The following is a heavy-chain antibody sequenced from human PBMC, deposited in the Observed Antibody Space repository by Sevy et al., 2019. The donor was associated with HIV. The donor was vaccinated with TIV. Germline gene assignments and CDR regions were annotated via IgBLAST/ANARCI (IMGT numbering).Heavy chain of an antibody. J-gene: IGHJ4*02. D-gene: IGHD3-10*01. V-gene: IGHV3-48*02. CDR2: ISSSSSTI. CDR1: GFTFSSYS. CDR3: ARDPSGSYYGSGSYLPSDY. Sequence: GGCLRLSCAASGFTFSSYSMNWVRQAPGKGLEWVSYISSSSSTIYYADSVKGRFTISRDNAKNSLYLQMNSLRDEDTAVYYCARDPSGSYYGSGSYLPSDYWGQGTLVTVSS.